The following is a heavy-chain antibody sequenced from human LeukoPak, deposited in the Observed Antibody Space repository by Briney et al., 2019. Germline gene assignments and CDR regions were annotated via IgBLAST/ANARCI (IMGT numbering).Heavy chain of an antibody. V-gene: IGHV3-7*01. Sequence: GGSLRLSCAASGFTFSSYWMSWVRQAPGKGLEWVANIKQDGSEKYYVDSVKGRFTISRDNAKNSLHLQMNSLRAEDTAVYYCARHEVLRFLEWSNWFDPWGQGTLVTVSS. CDR1: GFTFSSYW. D-gene: IGHD3-3*01. CDR3: ARHEVLRFLEWSNWFDP. J-gene: IGHJ5*02. CDR2: IKQDGSEK.